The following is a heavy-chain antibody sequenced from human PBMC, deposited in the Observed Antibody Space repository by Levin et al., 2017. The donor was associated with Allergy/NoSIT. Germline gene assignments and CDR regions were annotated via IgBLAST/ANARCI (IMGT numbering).Heavy chain of an antibody. D-gene: IGHD5-24*01. V-gene: IGHV5-51*01. CDR1: GSSFSNYW. CDR3: ARVKTRSRDGFNYDALDI. J-gene: IGHJ3*02. Sequence: GGSLRLSCQGSGSSFSNYWIGWVRQMPGKDLEWMGIIYPGDSDTKYSPSFQGQVGISADKSINTAYLQWSSLRASDTALYYCARVKTRSRDGFNYDALDIWGQGTMVTVSS. CDR2: IYPGDSDT.